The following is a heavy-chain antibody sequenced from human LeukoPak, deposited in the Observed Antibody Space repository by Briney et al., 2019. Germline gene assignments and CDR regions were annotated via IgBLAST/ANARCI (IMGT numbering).Heavy chain of an antibody. CDR2: QVPQSGNT. CDR3: ARGNGPYFDY. Sequence: ASVKVSCKASGYTFTTYDIKWVQQAAGQGPVWMGWQVPQSGNTVYAQEFQGRVTMTRDTSISTFYMELSSLTSDDTAVYFCARGNGPYFDYWGQGTPVTVSP. CDR1: GYTFTTYD. V-gene: IGHV1-8*01. J-gene: IGHJ4*02.